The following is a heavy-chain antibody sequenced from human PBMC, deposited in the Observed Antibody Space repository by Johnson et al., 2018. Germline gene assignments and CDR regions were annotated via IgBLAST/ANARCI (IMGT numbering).Heavy chain of an antibody. V-gene: IGHV3-9*01. CDR1: GLNFGDSA. J-gene: IGHJ4*02. CDR3: TNSRVFYLTSCYWPFRT. D-gene: IGHD3-22*01. Sequence: VQLVETGGGLVQPGRSLRLSCAASGLNFGDSAMHWVRQAPGKGLEWVSGISWNSYSIAYADSVKGRFTISRDNAKNSLFLQMNSLRTEDTAIDYCTNSRVFYLTSCYWPFRTWVQGTLVTVSS. CDR2: ISWNSYSI.